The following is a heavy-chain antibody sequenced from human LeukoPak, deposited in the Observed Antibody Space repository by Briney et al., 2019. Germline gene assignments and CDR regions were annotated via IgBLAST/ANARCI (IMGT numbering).Heavy chain of an antibody. D-gene: IGHD6-19*01. J-gene: IGHJ4*02. V-gene: IGHV3-30*01. CDR1: GFTFSSYA. Sequence: GRSLRLSCAASGFTFSSYAMHWVRQAPGKGLEWVAVISYDGSNKYYVDSVKGRFTISRDNSRSTLYLQMNSLRAEDRAVYYCAREDYTSAWYYFDYWGQGALVTVSS. CDR3: AREDYTSAWYYFDY. CDR2: ISYDGSNK.